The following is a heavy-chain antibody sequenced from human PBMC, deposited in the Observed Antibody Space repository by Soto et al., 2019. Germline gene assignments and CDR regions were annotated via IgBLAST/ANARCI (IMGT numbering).Heavy chain of an antibody. J-gene: IGHJ3*02. CDR1: GFTFDDYA. V-gene: IGHV3-9*01. D-gene: IGHD3-22*01. CDR2: ISWNSGSI. CDR3: AKWEGDYYDSSGYYSAFDI. Sequence: EVQLVESGGGLVQPGRSLRLSCAASGFTFDDYAMHWVRQAPGKGLEWVSGISWNSGSIGYADSVKGRFTISRDNAKNSLYLQMNSLRAEDTALYYCAKWEGDYYDSSGYYSAFDIWGQGTMVTVSS.